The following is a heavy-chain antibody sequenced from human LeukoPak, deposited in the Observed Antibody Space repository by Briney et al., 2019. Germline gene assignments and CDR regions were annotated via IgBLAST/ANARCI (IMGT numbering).Heavy chain of an antibody. J-gene: IGHJ4*02. Sequence: GGSLRLSCAASGFTFSDYWMHWVHQAPGKGLVWVSRLNSDGSTTNYADSVKGRFTISRDNAKNTLYLQMNSLRAEDTALYYCASGYLDYGGNSHWGQGTLVTVSS. CDR3: ASGYLDYGGNSH. D-gene: IGHD4-23*01. V-gene: IGHV3-74*01. CDR1: GFTFSDYW. CDR2: LNSDGSTT.